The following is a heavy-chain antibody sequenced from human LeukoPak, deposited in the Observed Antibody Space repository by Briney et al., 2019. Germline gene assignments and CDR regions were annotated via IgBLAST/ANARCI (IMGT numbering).Heavy chain of an antibody. D-gene: IGHD5-12*01. CDR1: GFTFSEYY. CDR2: TRNKANSHTT. CDR3: TSCAYDYRFFEN. V-gene: IGHV3-72*01. Sequence: GGSLRLSCAASGFTFSEYYMDWVRQAPVKGLEWVARTRNKANSHTTEYAASVKGRFTISRDDSKNPLYLQMNSLKTEDTAVYYCTSCAYDYRFFENWGQGTLVTVSS. J-gene: IGHJ4*02.